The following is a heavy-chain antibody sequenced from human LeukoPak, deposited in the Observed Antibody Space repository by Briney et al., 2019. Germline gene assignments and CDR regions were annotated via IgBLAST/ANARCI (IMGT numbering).Heavy chain of an antibody. Sequence: SETLSLTCTVSGGSISNYYWTWIRQPPGKGLEWIGFVYYTGETNYNPSLKSRVTISLDTSKNQFSLHLNPVTAADTAVYYCARAGNSYGTGYYFDYWGQGTLVTVSS. CDR2: VYYTGET. CDR3: ARAGNSYGTGYYFDY. CDR1: GGSISNYY. V-gene: IGHV4-59*01. D-gene: IGHD5-18*01. J-gene: IGHJ4*02.